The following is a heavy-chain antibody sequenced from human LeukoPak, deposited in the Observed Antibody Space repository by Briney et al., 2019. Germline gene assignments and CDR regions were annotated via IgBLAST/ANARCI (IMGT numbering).Heavy chain of an antibody. CDR1: GFTLSSYW. D-gene: IGHD2-15*01. CDR2: IKHDGSEK. Sequence: GGSLRLSCAAPGFTLSSYWMSWVRQAPGKGLEWVANIKHDGSEKYYVDSVKGRFTISRDNAKNSLYLQMNSLRAEDTAVYYCARESCGGSCYRDNYYYYGMDVWGQGTTVTVSS. CDR3: ARESCGGSCYRDNYYYYGMDV. J-gene: IGHJ6*02. V-gene: IGHV3-7*01.